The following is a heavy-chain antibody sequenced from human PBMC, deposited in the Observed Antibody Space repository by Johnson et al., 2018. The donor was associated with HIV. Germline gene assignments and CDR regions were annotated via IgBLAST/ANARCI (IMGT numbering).Heavy chain of an antibody. CDR2: IGTAGDT. Sequence: VQLVESGGGLVQPGGSLRLSCAASGFTFSSYAMSWVRQAPGKGLEWVSAIGTAGDTYYPGSVKGRFTISRENAKNSLYLHMNSLRVEDTALYFCATGWRNEGRHSFDVWGLGTMVTVSS. CDR1: GFTFSSYA. J-gene: IGHJ3*01. V-gene: IGHV3-13*01. CDR3: ATGWRNEGRHSFDV. D-gene: IGHD1-1*01.